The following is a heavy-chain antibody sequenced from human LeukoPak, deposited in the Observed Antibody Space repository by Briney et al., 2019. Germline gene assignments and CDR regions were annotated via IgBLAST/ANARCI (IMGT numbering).Heavy chain of an antibody. CDR2: ISSSSYI. D-gene: IGHD3-10*02. Sequence: PGGSLRLSCAASGFTFSSYSMNWVRQAPGKGLEWVSSISSSSYIYYADSVKGRFTISRDNAKNSLYLQMNSLRAEDTAVYYCAELGITMVGGVWGKGTTVTISS. CDR3: AELGITMVGGV. J-gene: IGHJ6*04. V-gene: IGHV3-21*01. CDR1: GFTFSSYS.